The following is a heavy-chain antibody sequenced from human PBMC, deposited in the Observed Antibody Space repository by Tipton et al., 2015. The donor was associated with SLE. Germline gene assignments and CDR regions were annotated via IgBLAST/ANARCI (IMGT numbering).Heavy chain of an antibody. J-gene: IGHJ3*02. CDR3: ARERIAAAGTGAFDI. CDR2: INHSGST. Sequence: TLSLTCAVYGGSFSDYYWSWIRQPPGKGLEWIGEINHSGSTNYNPSLKSRVTISVDTSKNQFSLKLSSVTAADTAVYYCARERIAAAGTGAFDIWGQGTMVTVSS. CDR1: GGSFSDYY. D-gene: IGHD6-13*01. V-gene: IGHV4-34*01.